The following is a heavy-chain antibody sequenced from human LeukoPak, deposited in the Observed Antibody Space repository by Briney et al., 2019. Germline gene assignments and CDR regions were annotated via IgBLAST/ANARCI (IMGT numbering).Heavy chain of an antibody. D-gene: IGHD6-6*01. Sequence: GESLKISCKNSGYTLTSYWIGWVRQMPGKGLEWMGIIFPRDSDTRYSPSFQGQVTISADKSINTAYLQWNTLKASDTAMYYCARLPGIAARVGFDYWGQGTLVIVSS. J-gene: IGHJ4*02. V-gene: IGHV5-51*01. CDR3: ARLPGIAARVGFDY. CDR1: GYTLTSYW. CDR2: IFPRDSDT.